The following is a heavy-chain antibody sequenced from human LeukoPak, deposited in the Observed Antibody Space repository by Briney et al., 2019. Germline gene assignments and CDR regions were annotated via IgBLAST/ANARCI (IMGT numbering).Heavy chain of an antibody. D-gene: IGHD2-2*01. CDR2: IIPIFGTA. CDR1: GYTFTGYY. Sequence: GASVKVSCKASGYTFTGYYMHWVRQAPGQGLEWMGGIIPIFGTANYAQKFQGRVTITADESTSTAYMELSSLRSEDTAVYYCARDLHCSSTSCSNYWGQGTLVTVSS. V-gene: IGHV1-69*13. J-gene: IGHJ4*02. CDR3: ARDLHCSSTSCSNY.